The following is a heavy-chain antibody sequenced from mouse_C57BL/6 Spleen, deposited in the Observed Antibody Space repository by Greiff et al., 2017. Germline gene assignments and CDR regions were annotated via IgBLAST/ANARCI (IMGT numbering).Heavy chain of an antibody. CDR1: GYTFTSYW. CDR3: ARERDYDDVFFDY. V-gene: IGHV1-64*01. J-gene: IGHJ2*01. Sequence: QVQLQQPGAELVKPGASVKLSCKASGYTFTSYWMHWVKQRPGQGLEWIGMIHPNSGSTNYNEKFKSKATLTVDKSSSTAYMQLSSLTSEDSAVYYCARERDYDDVFFDYWGQGTTLTVSS. CDR2: IHPNSGST. D-gene: IGHD2-4*01.